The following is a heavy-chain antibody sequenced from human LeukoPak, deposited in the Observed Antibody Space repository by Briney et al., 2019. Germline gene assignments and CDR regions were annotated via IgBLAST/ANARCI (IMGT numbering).Heavy chain of an antibody. Sequence: GGSLRLSSVASGFAFSSYWMTWVRQAPGKWLEWVANIKQDGGVEYYVDSVKGRFTISRDNAKNSLFLQMNSLRVEDTAVYYCARLGGSYYTYWGQGTLVTVSS. CDR3: ARLGGSYYTY. CDR1: GFAFSSYW. CDR2: IKQDGGVE. V-gene: IGHV3-7*01. D-gene: IGHD1-26*01. J-gene: IGHJ4*02.